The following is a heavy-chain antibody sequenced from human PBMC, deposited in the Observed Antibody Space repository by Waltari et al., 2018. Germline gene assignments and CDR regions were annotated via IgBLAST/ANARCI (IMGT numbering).Heavy chain of an antibody. CDR2: SIRSGVTT. Sequence: EVQLLEYGGSLVQPGGSLTLTCAASGFTFSSYAMSWVRQAPGMVLGWVAASIRSGVTTYYADSVKGRFTISRDNFKNTLFLKMNSLRAEDTAVYYCAKVLVATVTAAPLFDYWGQGALVTVSS. CDR1: GFTFSSYA. D-gene: IGHD4-17*01. V-gene: IGHV3-23*01. CDR3: AKVLVATVTAAPLFDY. J-gene: IGHJ4*02.